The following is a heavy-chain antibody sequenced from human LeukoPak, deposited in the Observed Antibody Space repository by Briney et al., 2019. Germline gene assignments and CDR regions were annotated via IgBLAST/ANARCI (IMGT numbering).Heavy chain of an antibody. Sequence: GGSLRLSCAASGFTFSTYGMHWVRQAPGKGLEWVAVISYAGSEKFHAESVKGRFTISRENSKNTLYLEMNSLRAEDTAVYYCVAVVPAASTVHYYGMDVWGQGTTVTVSS. D-gene: IGHD2-2*01. CDR2: ISYAGSEK. CDR3: VAVVPAASTVHYYGMDV. V-gene: IGHV3-30*03. CDR1: GFTFSTYG. J-gene: IGHJ6*02.